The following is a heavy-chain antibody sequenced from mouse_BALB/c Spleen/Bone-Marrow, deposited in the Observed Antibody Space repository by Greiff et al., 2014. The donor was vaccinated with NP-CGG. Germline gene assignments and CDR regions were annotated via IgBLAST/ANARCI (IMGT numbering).Heavy chain of an antibody. CDR3: ARSGYAFDY. CDR1: GYTFTRLD. J-gene: IGHJ2*01. Sequence: QVQLQPSGAGLVKPGASVELSCKASGYTFTRLDIKWVRQRPEQGLEWIGWIFPGGGSIKYNEKFKGKATLTTDKSSSTAYMQLSRLTSEDSAVYFCARSGYAFDYWGQGTTLTVSS. CDR2: IFPGGGSI. D-gene: IGHD1-2*01. V-gene: IGHV1-85*01.